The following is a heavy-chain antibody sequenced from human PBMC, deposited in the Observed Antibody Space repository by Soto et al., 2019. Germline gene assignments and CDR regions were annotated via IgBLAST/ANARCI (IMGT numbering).Heavy chain of an antibody. CDR2: ISAYNGNT. D-gene: IGHD3-10*01. CDR1: GYTFTIYA. Sequence: ASVKVSCKASGYTFTIYARDWGRKDPGQRLEWMGWISAYNGNTNYAQKLQGRVTMTTDTSTSTAYMELRSLRSDDTAVYYCARTRGMWFGNWFDPPGQGTLVTVSS. CDR3: ARTRGMWFGNWFDP. V-gene: IGHV1-18*01. J-gene: IGHJ5*02.